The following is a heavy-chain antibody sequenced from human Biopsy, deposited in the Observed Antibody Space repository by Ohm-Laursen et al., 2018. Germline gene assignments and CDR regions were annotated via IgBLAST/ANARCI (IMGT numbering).Heavy chain of an antibody. V-gene: IGHV3-21*06. D-gene: IGHD4-17*01. J-gene: IGHJ4*02. CDR3: ATAAYAPPYFDL. CDR2: ITGGGNYI. Sequence: GSLRLSCSASGVTLSGYAMNWVRQAPGQGLEWVPSITGGGNYINYADSVRGRFTISRDNSKNSVYLVMSSLRAEDTAVYFCATAAYAPPYFDLWGRGTVVTVSS. CDR1: GVTLSGYA.